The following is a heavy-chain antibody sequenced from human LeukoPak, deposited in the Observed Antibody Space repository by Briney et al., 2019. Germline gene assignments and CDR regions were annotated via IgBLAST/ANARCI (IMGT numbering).Heavy chain of an antibody. CDR1: TFTVSTNY. V-gene: IGHV3-66*01. CDR3: VPLTDGSVVK. Sequence: PGGSLRLSCAASTFTVSTNYMNWVRQAPGKGLEWVSLIYTGGSPYYADSVKCRFTIFRDNSKNTLKLQMNSMRFEDTTVYYCVPLTDGSVVKWGQGTLVTVSS. D-gene: IGHD3-10*01. J-gene: IGHJ4*02. CDR2: IYTGGSP.